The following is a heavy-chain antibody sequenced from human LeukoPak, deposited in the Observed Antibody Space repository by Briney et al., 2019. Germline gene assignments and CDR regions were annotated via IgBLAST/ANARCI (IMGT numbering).Heavy chain of an antibody. CDR2: INLDGSQK. CDR3: ARKRPNYFDY. V-gene: IGHV3-7*01. CDR1: GFTFSNYW. J-gene: IGHJ4*02. Sequence: GGSLRLSCAASGFTFSNYWMAWVSQAPGKGPEWVANINLDGSQKYYVDSVKGRFTISRDNAENSLYLQMNSLSAEDTALYYCARKRPNYFDYWGQGTLVTVSS. D-gene: IGHD6-6*01.